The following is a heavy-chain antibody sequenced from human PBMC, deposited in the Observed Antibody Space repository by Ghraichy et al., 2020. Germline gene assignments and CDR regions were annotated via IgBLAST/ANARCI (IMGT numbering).Heavy chain of an antibody. CDR1: GGSISSYY. D-gene: IGHD6-19*01. Sequence: SQTLSLTCTVSGGSISSYYWSWIRQPPGKGLEWIGYIYYSGSTNYNPSLKSRVTISVDTSKNQFSLKLSSVTAADTAVYYCARSTGPSGWGFGYYYYMDVWGKGTTVTVSS. CDR3: ARSTGPSGWGFGYYYYMDV. V-gene: IGHV4-59*08. CDR2: IYYSGST. J-gene: IGHJ6*03.